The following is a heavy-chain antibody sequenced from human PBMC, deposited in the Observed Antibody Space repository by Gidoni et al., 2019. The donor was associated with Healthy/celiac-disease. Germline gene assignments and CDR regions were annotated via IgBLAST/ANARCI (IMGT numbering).Heavy chain of an antibody. CDR2: IYPGDSDT. V-gene: IGHV5-51*03. CDR3: ARLNSGSYYLDY. CDR1: GYSFTSYW. Sequence: EVQLVQSGAEVKKPGASLKISCKGSGYSFTSYWIGWVRQMPGKGLEWMGIIYPGDSDTSYRPSFPGQVTLSADKSISTAYLPWSRLKASDTAMYYCARLNSGSYYLDYWGQGTLVTVSS. D-gene: IGHD1-26*01. J-gene: IGHJ4*02.